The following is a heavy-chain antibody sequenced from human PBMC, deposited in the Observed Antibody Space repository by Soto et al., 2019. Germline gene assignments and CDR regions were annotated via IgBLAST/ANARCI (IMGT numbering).Heavy chain of an antibody. J-gene: IGHJ4*02. D-gene: IGHD3-10*01. CDR3: ARQVVDGTVTGTGSFDY. CDR1: GGSISSSSYY. V-gene: IGHV4-39*01. Sequence: PSETLSLTCPVSGGSISSSSYYWGWIRQPPGKGLEWIGSFYYSGSTYYYTSLKSRVTISGDTSENQISLKLSSVTAADTAVYYCARQVVDGTVTGTGSFDYWGQGTLVTVSS. CDR2: FYYSGST.